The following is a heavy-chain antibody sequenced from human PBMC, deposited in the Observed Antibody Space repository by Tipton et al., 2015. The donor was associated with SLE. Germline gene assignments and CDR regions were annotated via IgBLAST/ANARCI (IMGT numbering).Heavy chain of an antibody. V-gene: IGHV3-43*01. CDR2: ISWDGSDT. CDR1: GFTFDDYT. CDR3: TKDMRGYSYGLYYPMDV. J-gene: IGHJ6*02. D-gene: IGHD5-18*01. Sequence: GSLRLSCAASGFTFDDYTMHWVRQAPGKGLEWVCLISWDGSDTYYADSVKGRFTISRDNSKNSLYLQMDSLRTEDTASYYCTKDMRGYSYGLYYPMDVWGQGTTVTVSS.